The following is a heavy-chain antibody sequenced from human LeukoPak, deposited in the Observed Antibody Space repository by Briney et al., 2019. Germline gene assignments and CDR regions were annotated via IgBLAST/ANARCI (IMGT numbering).Heavy chain of an antibody. CDR2: INHSGST. V-gene: IGHV4-34*01. D-gene: IGHD3-10*01. Sequence: SETLSLTCAVYGGSFSGYYWSWIRQPPGKGLEWIGEINHSGSTNYNPSLKSRVTISVDTSKNQFSLKLSSVTAADTAVYYCARRTRITMVRGVTRNWFDPWGQGTLVTVSS. CDR3: ARRTRITMVRGVTRNWFDP. J-gene: IGHJ5*02. CDR1: GGSFSGYY.